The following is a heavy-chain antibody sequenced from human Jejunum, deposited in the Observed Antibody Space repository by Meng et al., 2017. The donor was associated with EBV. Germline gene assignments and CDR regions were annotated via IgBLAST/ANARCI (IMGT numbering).Heavy chain of an antibody. D-gene: IGHD1-14*01. V-gene: IGHV3-21*01. CDR2: ISADGSYS. Sequence: EVQLVESGGXXXXXGXSLXLSCAASGFTFKSYSMNWVRQAPGKGLDWVAFISADGSYSYYADSVKGRFTISRDNAKNSLFLQMNRLRAEDTAVYYCARGFSTEADYWGQGTLVTVSS. CDR3: ARGFSTEADY. J-gene: IGHJ4*02. CDR1: GFTFKSYS.